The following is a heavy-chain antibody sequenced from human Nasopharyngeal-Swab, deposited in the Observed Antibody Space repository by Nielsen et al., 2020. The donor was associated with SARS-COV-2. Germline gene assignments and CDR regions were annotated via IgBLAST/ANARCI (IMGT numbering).Heavy chain of an antibody. J-gene: IGHJ6*02. Sequence: VRQAPGKGLEWVANLKKDGSEKYYVDSVKGRFTISRDNAKNSLYLQMNSLRAEDTAVYYCARDSKPGGGYYSLYYYNYYGMDVWGQGTTVTVSS. V-gene: IGHV3-7*01. CDR2: LKKDGSEK. CDR3: ARDSKPGGGYYSLYYYNYYGMDV. D-gene: IGHD3-22*01.